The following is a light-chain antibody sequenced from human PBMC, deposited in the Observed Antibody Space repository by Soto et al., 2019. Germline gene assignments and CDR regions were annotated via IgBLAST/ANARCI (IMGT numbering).Light chain of an antibody. CDR1: SSDVGGYNY. Sequence: QSALTQPRSVSGSPGQSVTISCTGTSSDVGGYNYVSWYQQYPGTAPILIIYDVSNRPSGVSNRFSGSKSGNTASLIISGLQAEDEADYYCSSYTSSSTLSTYVFGTGTKVTVL. V-gene: IGLV2-14*01. CDR2: DVS. CDR3: SSYTSSSTLSTYV. J-gene: IGLJ1*01.